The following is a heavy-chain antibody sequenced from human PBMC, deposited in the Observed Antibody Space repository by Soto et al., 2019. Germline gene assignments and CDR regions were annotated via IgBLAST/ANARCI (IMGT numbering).Heavy chain of an antibody. Sequence: GGPLRLSCAASGFTFSSYSMNWVRQATGKGLEWVSSISSSSSYIYYSDSVKGRFTISRDNAKNSLYLQMNSLRAEDTAVYYCARALARSLEWSLSLTIYGMPVWGHGTTLTVSS. CDR3: ARALARSLEWSLSLTIYGMPV. D-gene: IGHD3-3*01. J-gene: IGHJ6*02. V-gene: IGHV3-21*01. CDR2: ISSSSSYI. CDR1: GFTFSSYS.